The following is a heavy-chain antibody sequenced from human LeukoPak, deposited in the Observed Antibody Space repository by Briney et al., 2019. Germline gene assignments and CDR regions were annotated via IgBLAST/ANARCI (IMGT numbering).Heavy chain of an antibody. CDR2: ILSDGSKE. V-gene: IGHV3-33*01. D-gene: IGHD6-19*01. J-gene: IGHJ4*02. Sequence: GGSLRLSCAASGFTFSSYGMHWVRQAPGKGLEWVAVILSDGSKEFHTDSVKGRFTISRDNAKNSLYLQMNSLRAEDTAVYYCARDGYSSGWYGEYYFDYWGQGTLVTVSS. CDR1: GFTFSSYG. CDR3: ARDGYSSGWYGEYYFDY.